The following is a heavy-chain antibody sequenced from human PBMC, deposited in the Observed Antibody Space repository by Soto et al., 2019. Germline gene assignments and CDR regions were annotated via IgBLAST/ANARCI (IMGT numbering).Heavy chain of an antibody. CDR1: GYTFTGYY. V-gene: IGHV1-2*04. Sequence: GASMKVSCKASGYTFTGYYMHWVRQAPGQGLERKGWINPKSGGTNYAQKFQGWVTMTRDTSISTAYMELSRLRFDVTAVYYCARDWAAAGPFDYWGQGTLVTVSS. D-gene: IGHD6-13*01. CDR3: ARDWAAAGPFDY. J-gene: IGHJ4*02. CDR2: INPKSGGT.